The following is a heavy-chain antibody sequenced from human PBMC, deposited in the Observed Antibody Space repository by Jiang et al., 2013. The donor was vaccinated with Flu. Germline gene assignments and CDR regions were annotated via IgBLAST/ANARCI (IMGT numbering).Heavy chain of an antibody. CDR3: ARPNSYYGYAFDV. V-gene: IGHV4-39*07. Sequence: KGLEWIGNIYYTGSTYYNPSLKSRVTISKDTSKNQFSLKLSSVTAADTAVYYCARPNSYYGYAFDVWGQGTTVTVSS. J-gene: IGHJ6*02. CDR2: IYYTGST. D-gene: IGHD3-10*01.